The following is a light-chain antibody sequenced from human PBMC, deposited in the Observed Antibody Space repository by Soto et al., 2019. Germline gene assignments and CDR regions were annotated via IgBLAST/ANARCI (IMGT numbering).Light chain of an antibody. CDR1: QNLSRN. Sequence: EMVMTQSPATLSVSPGERATLSCRASQNLSRNLAWYQQQPGQAPRLLIYGASTRATGIPARFSCSGSATDFTRTTSSLQSEDFAVYYCQQYDNCPHTFGQGTKLYIK. CDR2: GAS. V-gene: IGKV3-15*01. CDR3: QQYDNCPHT. J-gene: IGKJ2*01.